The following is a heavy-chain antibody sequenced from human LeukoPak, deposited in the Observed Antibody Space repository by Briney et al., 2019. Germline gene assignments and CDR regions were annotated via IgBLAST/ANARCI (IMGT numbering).Heavy chain of an antibody. CDR3: AKDGGSRCVWPSY. Sequence: QPGRSLRLSCAASGFTFSSYGMHWVRQAPGKGLEWVAVIWYDGSNKYYADSVKGRFTISRDNSKNTLYLQMNSLRAEDTAVYYCAKDGGSRCVWPSYWGQGTLVTVSS. CDR1: GFTFSSYG. J-gene: IGHJ4*02. V-gene: IGHV3-33*06. CDR2: IWYDGSNK. D-gene: IGHD6-13*01.